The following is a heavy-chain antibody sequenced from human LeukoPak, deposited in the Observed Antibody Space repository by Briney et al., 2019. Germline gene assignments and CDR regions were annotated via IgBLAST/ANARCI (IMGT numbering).Heavy chain of an antibody. J-gene: IGHJ4*02. CDR3: ARQGVATAIDY. Sequence: SETLSLTCTVSGGSISNYCWSWIRQPAGKRLEWIGRISASGNTNYNPSLKSRITMSVDTSINLFALKLSSVTAADTAVYYCARQGVATAIDYWGQGTLVTVSS. CDR1: GGSISNYC. D-gene: IGHD2-21*02. V-gene: IGHV4-4*07. CDR2: ISASGNT.